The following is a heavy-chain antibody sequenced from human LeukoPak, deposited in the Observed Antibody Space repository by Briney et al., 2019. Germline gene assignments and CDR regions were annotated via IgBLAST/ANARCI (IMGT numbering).Heavy chain of an antibody. CDR1: GFTFSTYG. CDR2: IRYDGSTK. V-gene: IGHV3-30*02. J-gene: IGHJ4*01. Sequence: PGGSLRLSCAASGFTFSTYGMHWVRQAPGKGLEWVAFIRYDGSTKHYADSVKGRFTISRDNSKNTLYLQMNRLRAEDTAAYYCAKLQRANSFVDPFDYWGQGTLVAVSS. CDR3: AKLQRANSFVDPFDY. D-gene: IGHD2-15*01.